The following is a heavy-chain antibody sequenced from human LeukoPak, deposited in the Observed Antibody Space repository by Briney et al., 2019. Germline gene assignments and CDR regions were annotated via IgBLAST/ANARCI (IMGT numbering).Heavy chain of an antibody. CDR2: ISLNGGSA. Sequence: GGSLRLSCAASGFIFDEYGMSWVRQAPGKGLEWVSGISLNGGSAGYADSVKGRFTISRDNAKNSLYLQMNRLRAEDTALYYCVRGITMFQFWGQGTLVTVSS. J-gene: IGHJ1*01. CDR3: VRGITMFQF. V-gene: IGHV3-20*04. CDR1: GFIFDEYG. D-gene: IGHD3-10*02.